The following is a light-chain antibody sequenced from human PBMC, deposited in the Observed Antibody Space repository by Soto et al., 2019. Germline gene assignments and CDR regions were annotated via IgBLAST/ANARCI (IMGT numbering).Light chain of an antibody. CDR1: SADIGAFNY. CDR3: SSYSTSSALV. J-gene: IGLJ2*01. CDR2: DVS. V-gene: IGLV2-14*03. Sequence: QSALTQPASVSGSPGQSITISCAGTSADIGAFNYVSWYQHHPGKAPKLLIHDVSDRPSGVSTRFSASKSANTASLTISGLQADDEADYYCSSYSTSSALVFGGGTKLTVL.